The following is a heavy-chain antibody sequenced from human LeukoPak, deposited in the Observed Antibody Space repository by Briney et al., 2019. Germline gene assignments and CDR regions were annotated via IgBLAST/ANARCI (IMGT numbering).Heavy chain of an antibody. V-gene: IGHV3-11*04. CDR3: ARNQVDYYYYYYMDV. CDR2: ISNTGNSI. CDR1: GITFSDSH. Sequence: GGSLRLSCAASGITFSDSHMTWIRQVPGKGLEWVSYISNTGNSIEYADSVKGRFTTSRDNAKSSVYLQMNSLRAEDTAVYYCARNQVDYYYYYYMDVWGKGTTVTVSS. J-gene: IGHJ6*03. D-gene: IGHD2-15*01.